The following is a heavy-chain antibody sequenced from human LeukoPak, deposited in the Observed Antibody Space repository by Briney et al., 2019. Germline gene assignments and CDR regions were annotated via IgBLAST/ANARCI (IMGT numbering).Heavy chain of an antibody. V-gene: IGHV1-69*13. CDR1: GGTFSSYA. CDR3: ARSTVTTGVYYYYYMDV. D-gene: IGHD4-17*01. J-gene: IGHJ6*03. Sequence: SVKVSCKASGGTFSSYAISWVRQAPGQGLEWMGGIIPIFGTANYAQKFQGRVTITADESTSTAYMELSSLRSEDTAVYYCARSTVTTGVYYYYYMDVWGKGTTVTVSS. CDR2: IIPIFGTA.